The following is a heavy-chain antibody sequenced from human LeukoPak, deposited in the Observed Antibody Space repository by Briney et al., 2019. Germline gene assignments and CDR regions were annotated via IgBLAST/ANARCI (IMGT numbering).Heavy chain of an antibody. Sequence: GGSLRLSCAASGFTFSSYGMHWVRQAPGKGLEWVAVISYDGSNKYYADSVKGRFTICRDNSKNTLYLQMNSLRAEDTAVYYCAKDPHSSGWYYYYGMDVWGKGTTVTVSS. D-gene: IGHD6-19*01. CDR1: GFTFSSYG. J-gene: IGHJ6*04. CDR2: ISYDGSNK. V-gene: IGHV3-30*18. CDR3: AKDPHSSGWYYYYGMDV.